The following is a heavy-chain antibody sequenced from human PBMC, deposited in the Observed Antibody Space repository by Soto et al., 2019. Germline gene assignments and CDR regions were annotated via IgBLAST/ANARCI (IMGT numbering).Heavy chain of an antibody. CDR1: GFTFSSYG. CDR3: ARAQIGYCSSTSCYEVGWRGVMSGYYYMDV. CDR2: IWYDGSNK. D-gene: IGHD2-2*01. Sequence: PGGSLRLSCAASGFTFSSYGMHWVRQAPGKGLEWVAVIWYDGSNKYYADSVKGRFTISRDNSKNTLYLQMNSLRAEDTAVYYCARAQIGYCSSTSCYEVGWRGVMSGYYYMDVWGKGTTVTVSS. J-gene: IGHJ6*03. V-gene: IGHV3-33*01.